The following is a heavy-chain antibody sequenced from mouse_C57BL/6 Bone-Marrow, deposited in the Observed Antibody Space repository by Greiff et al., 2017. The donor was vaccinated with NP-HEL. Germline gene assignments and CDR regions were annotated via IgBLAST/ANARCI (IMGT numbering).Heavy chain of an antibody. D-gene: IGHD1-1*01. Sequence: EVQLQQSGAELVRPGASVKLSCTVSGFNITDDYMHWVKQRPEQGLEWIGWIDPENGDTEYASKFQGKATITEETSSNTAYLQLSGLTSEDTAGNYCTAGGSSPYAMDYWGQGNSATVSS. CDR1: GFNITDDY. J-gene: IGHJ4*01. V-gene: IGHV14-4*01. CDR3: TAGGSSPYAMDY. CDR2: IDPENGDT.